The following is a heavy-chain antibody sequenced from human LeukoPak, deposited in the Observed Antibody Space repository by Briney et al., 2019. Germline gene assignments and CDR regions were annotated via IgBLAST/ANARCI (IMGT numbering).Heavy chain of an antibody. J-gene: IGHJ2*01. CDR2: VSYSGRT. CDR3: ARPGRQDAYNGHYWYFDL. CDR1: GGSITNYY. Sequence: SETLSLTCTVSGGSITNYYWNWIRQPPGKDLEWIGCVSYSGRTHYSSALKSRVTISVDTSKNQFSLNLRSETAADTAVYYCARPGRQDAYNGHYWYFDLWGRGTLVTVSS. D-gene: IGHD5-24*01. V-gene: IGHV4-59*01.